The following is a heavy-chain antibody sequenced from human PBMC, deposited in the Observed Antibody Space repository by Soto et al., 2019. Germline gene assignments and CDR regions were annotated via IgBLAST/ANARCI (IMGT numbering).Heavy chain of an antibody. CDR1: CYTFTTYC. V-gene: IGHV1-18*01. Sequence: GASVKISSKASCYTFTTYCISWLLQPPGQGLEWVGWISPDSGNTNYAQKLQGRVTMTTDTSTTTVYMELRSLRSDDTAVYYCARDLGYKWNHWEAFEFWGQGTTVTVSS. J-gene: IGHJ6*02. CDR2: ISPDSGNT. CDR3: ARDLGYKWNHWEAFEF. D-gene: IGHD1-20*01.